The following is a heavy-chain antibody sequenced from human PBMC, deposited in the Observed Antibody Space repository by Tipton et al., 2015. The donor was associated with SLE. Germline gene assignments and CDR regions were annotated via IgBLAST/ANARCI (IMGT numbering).Heavy chain of an antibody. D-gene: IGHD1-26*01. CDR3: LRWGSGSYSGFDY. Sequence: QLVQSGGGLVQPGGSLTLSCAASGFTFTNYWIHWVRQAPGKGLEWVSRVNNDGSNGNYADSVKGRFTISRDNAKNTVYLQMNSLRAEDTAVYYCLRWGSGSYSGFDYWGQGTLVTVSS. J-gene: IGHJ4*02. V-gene: IGHV3-74*02. CDR2: VNNDGSNG. CDR1: GFTFTNYW.